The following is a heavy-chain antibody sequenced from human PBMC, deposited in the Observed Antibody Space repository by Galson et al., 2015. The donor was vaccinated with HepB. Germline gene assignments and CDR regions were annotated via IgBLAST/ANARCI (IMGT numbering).Heavy chain of an antibody. D-gene: IGHD3-10*01. CDR2: FPGTGGA. Sequence: SLTCSVSGASISAYYWTWVRQPAGKGLEWLGRFPGTGGANYNPSLKSRLNMSIDPSNNRFSLTLTSVTAADTAVYFCARASIPRGAWFDPWGQGALVIVSS. J-gene: IGHJ5*02. CDR1: GASISAYY. V-gene: IGHV4-4*07. CDR3: ARASIPRGAWFDP.